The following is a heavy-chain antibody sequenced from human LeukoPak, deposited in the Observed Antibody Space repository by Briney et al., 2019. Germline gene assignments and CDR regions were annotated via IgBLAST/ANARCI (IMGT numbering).Heavy chain of an antibody. CDR1: GGSISSSSYY. J-gene: IGHJ5*02. Sequence: PSETLSLTCTVSGGSISSSSYYWGWIRQPPGKGLEWIGSIYYSGSTYYNPPLKSRVTISVDTSKNQFSLKLSSVTAADTAVYYCARYNLLSYYDFWSGPHNWFDPWGQGTLVTVSS. V-gene: IGHV4-39*07. D-gene: IGHD3-3*01. CDR2: IYYSGST. CDR3: ARYNLLSYYDFWSGPHNWFDP.